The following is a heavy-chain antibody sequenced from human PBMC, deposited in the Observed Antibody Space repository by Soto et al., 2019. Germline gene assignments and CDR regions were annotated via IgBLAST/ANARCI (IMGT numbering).Heavy chain of an antibody. CDR3: AKSREVFRACNDGVCDYLAGYDRDV. J-gene: IGHJ6*02. CDR1: GYTFSAHY. CDR2: INPQGAGI. V-gene: IGHV1-2*02. D-gene: IGHD2-8*01. Sequence: ASVKVSCKASGYTFSAHYVHWVRRAPVQGLEWMGGINPQGAGIHFAQKFQGRVTMTRDTSISTAFMGLSRLTSDDTAIYFCAKSREVFRACNDGVCDYLAGYDRDVWG.